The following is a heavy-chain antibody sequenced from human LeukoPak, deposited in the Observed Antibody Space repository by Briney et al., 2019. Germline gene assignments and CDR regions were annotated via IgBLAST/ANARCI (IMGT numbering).Heavy chain of an antibody. CDR3: ARALGPYYDFWSGYPPYYYYYGMDV. D-gene: IGHD3-3*01. CDR1: GGSFSGYY. Sequence: SETLSLTCAVYGGSFSGYYWSWIRQPPGKGLEWIGYIYYSGSTNYNPSLKSRVTISVDTSKNQFSLKLSSVTAADTAVYYCARALGPYYDFWSGYPPYYYYYGMDVWGQGTTVTVSS. V-gene: IGHV4-59*01. CDR2: IYYSGST. J-gene: IGHJ6*02.